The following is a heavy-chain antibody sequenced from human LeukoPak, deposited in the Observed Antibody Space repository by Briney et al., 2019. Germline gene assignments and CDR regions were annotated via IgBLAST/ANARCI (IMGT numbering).Heavy chain of an antibody. CDR1: GFTFSSYS. V-gene: IGHV3-48*04. CDR2: ISSSSSTI. CDR3: ARDYYGSLTDY. J-gene: IGHJ4*02. Sequence: GGSLRLSCAASGFTFSSYSMNWVRQAPGKGLEWVSYISSSSSTIYYADSVKGRFTISRDNAKNSLYLQMNSLRAEDTAVYYCARDYYGSLTDYWGQGTLVTVS. D-gene: IGHD3-10*01.